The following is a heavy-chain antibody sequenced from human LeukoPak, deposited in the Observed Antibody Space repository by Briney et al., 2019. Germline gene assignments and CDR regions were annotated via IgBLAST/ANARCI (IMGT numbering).Heavy chain of an antibody. Sequence: SETLSLTCTVSGGSISSYYWSWIRQPPGKGLGWIGEINHSGSTNYNPSLKSRVTMSVDTSKNQFSLKLRSVTAADTAVYYCARPRLKGVRDPFDIWGQGTMVTVSS. D-gene: IGHD6-19*01. CDR1: GGSISSYY. CDR2: INHSGST. V-gene: IGHV4-34*01. CDR3: ARPRLKGVRDPFDI. J-gene: IGHJ3*02.